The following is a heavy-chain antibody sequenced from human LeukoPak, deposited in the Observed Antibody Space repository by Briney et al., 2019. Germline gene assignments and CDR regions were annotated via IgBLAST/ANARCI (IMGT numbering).Heavy chain of an antibody. V-gene: IGHV3-23*01. J-gene: IGHJ4*02. D-gene: IGHD3-3*01. CDR3: AMTRFLEWDPYYLNY. CDR1: GFTFSSYT. CDR2: ISGSGGST. Sequence: GGSLRLSCAASGFTFSSYTMSWVRQAPGKGLEWVSAISGSGGSTYYADSVKGRFTISRDNSKNTLYLQMHSLRAEDTAVYYCAMTRFLEWDPYYLNYWGQGTLVTVSS.